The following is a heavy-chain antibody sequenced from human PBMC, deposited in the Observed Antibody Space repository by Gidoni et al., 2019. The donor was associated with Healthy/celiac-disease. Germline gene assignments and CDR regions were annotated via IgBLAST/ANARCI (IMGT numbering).Heavy chain of an antibody. J-gene: IGHJ6*02. CDR2: INSAGSST. CDR1: GCNGSSYW. CDR3: ASSTHPTRARERPKDEPRDHYYYYGMDV. V-gene: IGHV3-74*01. Sequence: EVQMVESGGGVVQPGGSLRLSCAASGCNGSSYWMHSVRQDPGKGRVWVARINSAGSSTSYADAVKGRFTISRDNAKNTLYLQMNRLRAEDTAVYYCASSTHPTRARERPKDEPRDHYYYYGMDVWGQGTTVTVSS. D-gene: IGHD2-2*01.